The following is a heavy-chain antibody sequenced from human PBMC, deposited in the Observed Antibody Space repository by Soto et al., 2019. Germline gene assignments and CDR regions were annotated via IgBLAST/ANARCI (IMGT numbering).Heavy chain of an antibody. V-gene: IGHV3-23*01. D-gene: IGHD6-19*01. J-gene: IGHJ4*02. CDR2: ISGSGGST. CDR1: GYTFSSYA. CDR3: AKDGFRGQWLEGFDY. Sequence: GGSLGLSYAASGYTFSSYAMSWVRQAPGKGLEWVSAISGSGGSTYYADSVKGRFTISRDNSKNTLYLQMNSLRADDTAVYYCAKDGFRGQWLEGFDYWGQGTLVTVSS.